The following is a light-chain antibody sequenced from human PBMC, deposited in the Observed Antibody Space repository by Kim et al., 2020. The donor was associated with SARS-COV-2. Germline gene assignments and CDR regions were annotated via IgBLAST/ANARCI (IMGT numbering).Light chain of an antibody. J-gene: IGLJ3*02. CDR3: AAWDDSLNTWV. V-gene: IGLV1-44*01. Sequence: GQRVTISCSGSNSNIGTNGVNWVQQYPGTAPKLLMSTSNQRPAGVPDRFSGSKSGTSASLAISGLRPDDESDYYCAAWDDSLNTWVFGGGTKVTVL. CDR2: TSN. CDR1: NSNIGTNG.